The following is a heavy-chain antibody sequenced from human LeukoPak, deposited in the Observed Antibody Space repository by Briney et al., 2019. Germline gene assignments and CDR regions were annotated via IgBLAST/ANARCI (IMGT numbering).Heavy chain of an antibody. Sequence: SETLSLTCTVSGGSLNSSSYYWGWIRQPPGKGLEWIGRIFYSGNTYDNPSLKSRFPISVDTAKNQFSLKLNSVTAADTTVYYCARHRSKWLQSSFDYWGQGKLVTVSS. CDR1: GGSLNSSSYY. V-gene: IGHV4-39*01. CDR2: IFYSGNT. J-gene: IGHJ4*02. D-gene: IGHD5-24*01. CDR3: ARHRSKWLQSSFDY.